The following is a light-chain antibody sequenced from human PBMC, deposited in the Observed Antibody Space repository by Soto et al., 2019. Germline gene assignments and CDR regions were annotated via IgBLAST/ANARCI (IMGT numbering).Light chain of an antibody. CDR2: DAS. J-gene: IGKJ2*01. V-gene: IGKV1-5*01. Sequence: DIQMTQSPSTLSASAGDTVTITCRASQSISTFLAWYQQKPGKAPKLLIFDASSLKSGVPSRFSGSGSGTEFTLPLSSLQPDDFTTYYCQQYDSYPYTFGQGTKLEIK. CDR1: QSISTF. CDR3: QQYDSYPYT.